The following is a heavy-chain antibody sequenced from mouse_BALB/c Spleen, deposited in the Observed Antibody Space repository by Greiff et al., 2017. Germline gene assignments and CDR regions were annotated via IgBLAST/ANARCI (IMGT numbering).Heavy chain of an antibody. CDR2: SRNKANDYTT. Sequence: DVHLVESGGGLVQPGGSLRLSCATSGFTFSDFYMEWVRQPPGKRLEWIAASRNKANDYTTEYSASVKGRFIVSRDTSQSILYLQMNALRAEDTAIYYCARDFYDGYPYAMDYWGQGTSVTVSS. D-gene: IGHD2-3*01. V-gene: IGHV7-1*02. J-gene: IGHJ4*01. CDR1: GFTFSDFY. CDR3: ARDFYDGYPYAMDY.